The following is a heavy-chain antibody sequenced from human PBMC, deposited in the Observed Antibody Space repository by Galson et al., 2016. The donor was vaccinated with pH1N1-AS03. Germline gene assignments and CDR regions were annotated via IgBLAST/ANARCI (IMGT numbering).Heavy chain of an antibody. D-gene: IGHD4/OR15-4a*01. Sequence: SVKVSCKASGGTFSSYAFSWVRQAPGQGLEWMGGVIPIFGTTNYTQKFQGRVTITADKSTSTAYMELRSLRSDDTAVYYCATAMVRTTYYGMDVWGQGTTVIVTS. CDR2: VIPIFGTT. V-gene: IGHV1-69*06. J-gene: IGHJ6*02. CDR1: GGTFSSYA. CDR3: ATAMVRTTYYGMDV.